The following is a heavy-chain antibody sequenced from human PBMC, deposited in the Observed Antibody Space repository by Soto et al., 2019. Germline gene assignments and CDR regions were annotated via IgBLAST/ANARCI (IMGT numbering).Heavy chain of an antibody. CDR2: ISSSSSYI. CDR1: GFTFSSYS. V-gene: IGHV3-21*01. J-gene: IGHJ6*02. CDR3: ARDLGASYDSSGYRNYGMDV. D-gene: IGHD3-22*01. Sequence: GGSLRLSCAASGFTFSSYSMNWVRQAPGKGLEWVSSISSSSSYIYYAGSVKGRFTISRDNAKNSLYLQMNSLRAEDTAVYYCARDLGASYDSSGYRNYGMDVWGQGTTVTVSS.